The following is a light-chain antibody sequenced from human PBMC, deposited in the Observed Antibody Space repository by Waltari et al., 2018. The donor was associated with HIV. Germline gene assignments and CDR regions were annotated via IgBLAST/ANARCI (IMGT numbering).Light chain of an antibody. V-gene: IGLV2-23*02. J-gene: IGLJ2*01. CDR1: SSDVGSYNL. Sequence: QSALTQPASVSGSPGQSITISCTGTSSDVGSYNLVPWYQQHPGKAPKLMLYEVSKRPSGVSNRFSGSKSGNTASLTISGLQAEDEADYYCCSYAGSVVFGGGTKLTVL. CDR2: EVS. CDR3: CSYAGSVV.